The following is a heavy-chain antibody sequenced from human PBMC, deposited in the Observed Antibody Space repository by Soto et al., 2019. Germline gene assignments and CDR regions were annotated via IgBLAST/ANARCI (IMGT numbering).Heavy chain of an antibody. Sequence: SLRLSCGASGFTFSSYWMSWVRRAPGKGLEWVANIKQDGSEKYYVDSVKGRFTISRDNAKNSLYLQMNSLRAEATAVYYCARDPAAVRIVGATGLFDYWGQGTLVTVSS. CDR3: ARDPAAVRIVGATGLFDY. D-gene: IGHD1-26*01. J-gene: IGHJ4*02. V-gene: IGHV3-7*01. CDR2: IKQDGSEK. CDR1: GFTFSSYW.